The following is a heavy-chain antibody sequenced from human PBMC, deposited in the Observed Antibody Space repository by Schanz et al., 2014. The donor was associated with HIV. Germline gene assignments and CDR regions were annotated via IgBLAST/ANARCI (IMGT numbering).Heavy chain of an antibody. J-gene: IGHJ4*02. D-gene: IGHD3-22*01. Sequence: QVQLVESGGGVVQPGRSLRLSCAASGITFSSSVMHWVRQAPGKGLDWVAAMSHDGFSKYFADSVKGRFTISRDNSKNMLFLQMNSLRAEDTAVYYCAKDISNYYDSSAFDYWGQGTLVTVSS. CDR3: AKDISNYYDSSAFDY. CDR1: GITFSSSV. CDR2: MSHDGFSK. V-gene: IGHV3-30-3*01.